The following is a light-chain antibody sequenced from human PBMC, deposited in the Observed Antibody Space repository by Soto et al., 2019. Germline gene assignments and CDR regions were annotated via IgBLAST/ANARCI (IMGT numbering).Light chain of an antibody. Sequence: IFMTQSPATLSVSPGGRATLSCRASEDVSSKLAWYQQKPGLPPRLVIYDASTRATGIPGRFRGSVSGKDITIDISILQSEDFAIYYCLQYDTWPPGTFGQGTKVEI. CDR3: LQYDTWPPGT. CDR1: EDVSSK. J-gene: IGKJ1*01. V-gene: IGKV3-15*01. CDR2: DAS.